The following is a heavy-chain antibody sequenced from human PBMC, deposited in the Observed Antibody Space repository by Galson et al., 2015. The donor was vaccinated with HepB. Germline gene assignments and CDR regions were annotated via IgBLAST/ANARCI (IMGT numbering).Heavy chain of an antibody. D-gene: IGHD2-21*02. J-gene: IGHJ4*02. Sequence: TLSLTCTVSGGSISSGGYYWSWIRQHPGKGLEWIGYIYYSGSTYYNPSLKSRVTISVDTSKNQFSLKLSSVTAADTAVYYCARGDCGGDCYAYYFDYWGQGTLVTVTS. V-gene: IGHV4-31*03. CDR3: ARGDCGGDCYAYYFDY. CDR1: GGSISSGGYY. CDR2: IYYSGST.